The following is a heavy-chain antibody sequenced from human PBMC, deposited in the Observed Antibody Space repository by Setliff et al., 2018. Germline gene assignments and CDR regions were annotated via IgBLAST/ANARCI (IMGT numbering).Heavy chain of an antibody. CDR1: GLRFSDAW. CDR2: VKAEVDGGTI. D-gene: IGHD3-9*01. V-gene: IGHV3-15*01. CDR3: TTLSVLVKSDS. J-gene: IGHJ4*02. Sequence: LSLTCAVSGLRFSDAWMNWVRQAPGKGLEWVGRVKAEVDGGTIEYAAPVKGRFIISRDDSVRTLYLQMNSLKTEDTAVYYCTTLSVLVKSDSWGQGTLVTVSS.